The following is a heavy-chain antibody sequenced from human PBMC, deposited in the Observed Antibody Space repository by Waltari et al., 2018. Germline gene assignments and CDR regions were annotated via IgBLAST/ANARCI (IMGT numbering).Heavy chain of an antibody. J-gene: IGHJ5*01. CDR1: GFVFRSYE. Sequence: EVQLVESAGDLIEPGGSLRLSCAASGFVFRSYEMNWVRQAPGKGLEWVSYISSKSTIYYAESVKGRFTISRDNAKNSLYLQMNGLRADDTGVYYCASRYSTSSMDSWGQGTLVTVSS. D-gene: IGHD6-6*01. V-gene: IGHV3-48*03. CDR2: ISSKSTI. CDR3: ASRYSTSSMDS.